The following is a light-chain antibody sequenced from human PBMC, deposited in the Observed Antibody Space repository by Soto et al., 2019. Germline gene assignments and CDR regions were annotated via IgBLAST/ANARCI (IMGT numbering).Light chain of an antibody. Sequence: EIVLTQSPATLSLSPGERVILSCSASQSVSSYLNWYQQKPGQAPRLLIYDASNRATGIPARFSGSGSGTDFTLTISSLEPEDFAVYYCQHRINWPLTFCGGTKLEIK. V-gene: IGKV3-11*01. J-gene: IGKJ4*01. CDR3: QHRINWPLT. CDR1: QSVSSY. CDR2: DAS.